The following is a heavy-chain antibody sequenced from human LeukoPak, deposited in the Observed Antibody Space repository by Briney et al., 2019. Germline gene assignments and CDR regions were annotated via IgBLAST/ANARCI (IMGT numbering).Heavy chain of an antibody. D-gene: IGHD1-14*01. CDR3: ARGGTPDDFDI. J-gene: IGHJ3*02. CDR2: IYPGESDT. V-gene: IGHV5-51*01. CDR1: GYSFTSYW. Sequence: GQSLKISCKGSGYSFTSYWIGWVRQMPGKGLEWMGIIYPGESDTRFSPSFQGQVTISVNKSISTAYLQWSSLKASDTAMYYCARGGTPDDFDIWGQGTMVTVSS.